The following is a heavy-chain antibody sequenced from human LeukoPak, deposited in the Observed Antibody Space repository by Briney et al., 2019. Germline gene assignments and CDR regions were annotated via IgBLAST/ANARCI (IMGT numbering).Heavy chain of an antibody. Sequence: GGSLRLSCAASGFTFRSYAMSWVRQAPRKGLEWVSAISGSGGTTYYADSVKGRFTISRDKSKNTLYLQMSSLRAEDTAVYYCARDQGEYCSSTSCYTEGWLDYWGQGTLVTVSS. CDR3: ARDQGEYCSSTSCYTEGWLDY. J-gene: IGHJ4*02. V-gene: IGHV3-23*01. CDR2: ISGSGGTT. D-gene: IGHD2-2*02. CDR1: GFTFRSYA.